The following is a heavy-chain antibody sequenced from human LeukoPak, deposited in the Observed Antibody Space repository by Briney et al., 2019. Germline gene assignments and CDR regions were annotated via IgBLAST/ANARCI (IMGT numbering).Heavy chain of an antibody. J-gene: IGHJ3*02. Sequence: ASVKVSCKASGYTFTGYYMHWVRQAPGQGLEWMGWINPNSGGTNYAQKFQGRVTMTRDTSISTAYMELSRLTSDDTAVYYCARGDSSGYSDAFDIWGQGTMVTVSS. V-gene: IGHV1-2*02. CDR2: INPNSGGT. D-gene: IGHD3-22*01. CDR1: GYTFTGYY. CDR3: ARGDSSGYSDAFDI.